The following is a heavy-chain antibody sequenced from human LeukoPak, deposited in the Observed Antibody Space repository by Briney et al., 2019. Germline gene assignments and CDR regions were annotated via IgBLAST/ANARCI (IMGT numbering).Heavy chain of an antibody. CDR3: AKDMWFGELFPNFDY. D-gene: IGHD3-10*01. J-gene: IGHJ4*02. Sequence: TGRSLRLSCAASGFAFSTYWIHWVRQAPGKGLVWVSRINSDGSYTSFADSVKGRFTISRDNAKNTLYLQMNSLRAEDTAVYFCAKDMWFGELFPNFDYWGQGALVTVSS. CDR1: GFAFSTYW. CDR2: INSDGSYT. V-gene: IGHV3-74*01.